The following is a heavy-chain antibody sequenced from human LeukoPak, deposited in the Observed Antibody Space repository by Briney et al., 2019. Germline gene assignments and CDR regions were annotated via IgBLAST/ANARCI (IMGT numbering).Heavy chain of an antibody. J-gene: IGHJ6*02. D-gene: IGHD3-10*01. CDR1: GGTFSSYA. V-gene: IGHV1-69*13. CDR3: ATGSGSPLYYYGMDV. CDR2: IIPIFGTA. Sequence: ASVKVSCKASGGTFSSYAISWVRQAPGQGLEWMGGIIPIFGTANYAQKFQGRVTITADESTSIAYMELSSLRSEDTAVYYCATGSGSPLYYYGMDVWGQGTTVTVSS.